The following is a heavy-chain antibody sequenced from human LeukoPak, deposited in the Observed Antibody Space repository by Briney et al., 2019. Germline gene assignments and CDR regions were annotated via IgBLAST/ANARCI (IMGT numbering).Heavy chain of an antibody. V-gene: IGHV1-2*02. Sequence: ASVKVSRKASGYTFPGYYMHWVRQAPGQGLEWMGWINPNSGGTNYAQKFQGRVTMTRDTSISTAYMELSRLRSDDTAVYYCAREHSSSSGKVFDYWGQGTLVTVSS. CDR1: GYTFPGYY. CDR3: AREHSSSSGKVFDY. CDR2: INPNSGGT. D-gene: IGHD6-6*01. J-gene: IGHJ4*02.